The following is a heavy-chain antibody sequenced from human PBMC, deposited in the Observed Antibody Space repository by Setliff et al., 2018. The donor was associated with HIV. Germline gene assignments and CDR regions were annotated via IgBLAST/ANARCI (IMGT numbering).Heavy chain of an antibody. D-gene: IGHD1-26*01. J-gene: IGHJ4*02. CDR3: ARGSAVGSTTTTAFDS. CDR1: GYTFTDFY. V-gene: IGHV1-2*04. CDR2: INPHSGGT. Sequence: ASVKVSCKASGYTFTDFYMHWVRQAPGQGPEWVAWINPHSGGTDFAQKFQGWVTMTSDTSINTVYMELNRLTSDDTAVYYCARGSAVGSTTTTAFDSWGQGTLVTSPQ.